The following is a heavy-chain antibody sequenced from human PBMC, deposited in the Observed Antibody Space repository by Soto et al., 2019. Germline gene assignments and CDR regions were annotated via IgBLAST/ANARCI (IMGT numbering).Heavy chain of an antibody. J-gene: IGHJ2*01. V-gene: IGHV1-2*02. CDR3: ARDSGIPGRYWYFGL. D-gene: IGHD3-9*01. Sequence: QVQLVQSGAEVKKPGASVKVSCTTYGYTFSDYFLHWVRQAPGQGPEWMGFINPKRGGTEYAPKFQGRVTMTRDTSSSTVYMYLSGLTSDDTAIYYCARDSGIPGRYWYFGLWGRGTLVTASS. CDR1: GYTFSDYF. CDR2: INPKRGGT.